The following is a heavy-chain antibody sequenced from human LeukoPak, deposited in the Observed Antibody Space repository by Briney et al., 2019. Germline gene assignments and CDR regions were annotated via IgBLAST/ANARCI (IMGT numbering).Heavy chain of an antibody. J-gene: IGHJ3*02. D-gene: IGHD2-2*01. CDR3: ARYCSSTSCYVLGAFGI. Sequence: SETLSLTCAVSGGSISSYYWSWIRQPPGKGLEWIGYIYYSGSTNYNPSLKSRVTISVDTSKNQFSLKLSSVTAADTAVYYCARYCSSTSCYVLGAFGIWGQGTMVTVSS. V-gene: IGHV4-59*08. CDR2: IYYSGST. CDR1: GGSISSYY.